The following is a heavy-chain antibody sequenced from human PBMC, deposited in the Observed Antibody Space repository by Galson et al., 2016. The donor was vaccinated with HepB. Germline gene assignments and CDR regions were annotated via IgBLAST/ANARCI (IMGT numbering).Heavy chain of an antibody. Sequence: SETLSLTCVIYDGPFNGYYWTWIRQSPEKGLEWIGEINHSGRTNDNPSLRSRVSISADRSKNEFYLKLSSVTAADTAVYYCARGVYYGSGTYYHYYYGMDVWGRGTTVTVSS. CDR2: INHSGRT. D-gene: IGHD3-10*01. V-gene: IGHV4-34*01. CDR3: ARGVYYGSGTYYHYYYGMDV. CDR1: DGPFNGYY. J-gene: IGHJ6*02.